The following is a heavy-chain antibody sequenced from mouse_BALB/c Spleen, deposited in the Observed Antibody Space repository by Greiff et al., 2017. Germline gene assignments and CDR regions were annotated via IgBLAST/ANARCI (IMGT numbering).Heavy chain of an antibody. D-gene: IGHD2-10*01. J-gene: IGHJ3*01. CDR2: ISSGGST. CDR3: ARTSYGNYDY. CDR1: GFTFSSYA. V-gene: IGHV5-6-5*01. Sequence: EVKLMESGGGLVKPGGSLKLSCAASGFTFSSYAMSWVRQTPEKRLEWVASISSGGSTYYPDSVKGRFTISSDNARNILYLQMSSLRSEDTAMYYCARTSYGNYDYWGQGTLVTVSA.